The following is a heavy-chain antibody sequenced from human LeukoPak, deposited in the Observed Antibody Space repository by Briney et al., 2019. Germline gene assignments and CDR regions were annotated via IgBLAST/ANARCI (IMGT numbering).Heavy chain of an antibody. CDR2: ISDSGGST. CDR3: AKGVSSSWYSEYFQH. Sequence: GGSLRLSCAASGFSFSSYAMSRVRQAPGKGLEWVSGISDSGGSTYYADSVKGRFTISRDNSKKQLFLQVDSLRVEDTAVYYCAKGVSSSWYSEYFQHWGQGTLVTVSS. CDR1: GFSFSSYA. V-gene: IGHV3-23*01. D-gene: IGHD6-13*01. J-gene: IGHJ1*01.